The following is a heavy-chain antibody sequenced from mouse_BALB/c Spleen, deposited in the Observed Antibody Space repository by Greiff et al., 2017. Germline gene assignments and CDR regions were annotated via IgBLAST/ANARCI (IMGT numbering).Heavy chain of an antibody. CDR1: GYTFTSYW. CDR3: ARGRDFLAWFAY. J-gene: IGHJ3*01. CDR2: INPSTGYT. D-gene: IGHD3-3*01. Sequence: QGQLQQSGAELAKPGASVKMSCKASGYTFTSYWMHWVKQRPGQGLEWIGYINPSTGYTEYNQKFKDKATLTADKSSSTAYMQLSSLTSEDSAVYYCARGRDFLAWFAYWGQGTLVTVSA. V-gene: IGHV1-7*01.